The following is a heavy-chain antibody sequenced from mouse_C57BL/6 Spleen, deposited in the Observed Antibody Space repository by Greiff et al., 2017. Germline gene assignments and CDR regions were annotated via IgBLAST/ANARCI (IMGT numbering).Heavy chain of an antibody. CDR2: IDPENGDT. V-gene: IGHV14-4*01. CDR3: TTHLLDFDY. J-gene: IGHJ2*01. CDR1: GFNIKDDY. Sequence: EVQLQQPGAELVRPGASVKLSCTASGFNIKDDYMHWVKQRPEQGLEWIGWIDPENGDTEYASKFQGKATITADTSSNPAYLQLSSLTSEDTAVYYCTTHLLDFDYWGQGTTLTVSS.